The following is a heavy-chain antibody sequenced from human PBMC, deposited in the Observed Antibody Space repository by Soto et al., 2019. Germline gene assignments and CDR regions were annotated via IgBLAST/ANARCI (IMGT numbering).Heavy chain of an antibody. Sequence: QVQLVQSGAEVKKPGASVKVSCKASGYTFTSYDINWVRQATGQGLEYLGWMNPNSGNTAYVQKFKGRVTMTWDTSKTTAYLELSSLRSEDTAVYFCARGLKYGAYSRSFDPWGQGTLVTVSS. J-gene: IGHJ5*02. D-gene: IGHD4-17*01. V-gene: IGHV1-8*01. CDR3: ARGLKYGAYSRSFDP. CDR2: MNPNSGNT. CDR1: GYTFTSYD.